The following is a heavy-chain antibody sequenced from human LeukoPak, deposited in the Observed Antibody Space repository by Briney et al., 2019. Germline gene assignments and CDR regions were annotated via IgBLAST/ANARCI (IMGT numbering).Heavy chain of an antibody. CDR2: INEDGTTI. J-gene: IGHJ4*02. D-gene: IGHD3-16*01. CDR1: GFAFSAHW. V-gene: IGHV3-74*01. CDR3: VRDLVFVWTPGDDFDF. Sequence: GGSLRLSCAASGFAFSAHWMHWVRQAPGKGLEWVARINEDGTTISYADSVKGRFIISRDNTKKSLYLQMNNLSAEDTAVYYCVRDLVFVWTPGDDFDFWGQGTLVIVSS.